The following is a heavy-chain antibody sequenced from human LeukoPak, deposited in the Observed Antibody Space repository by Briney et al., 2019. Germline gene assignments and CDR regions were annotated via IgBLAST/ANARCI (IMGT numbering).Heavy chain of an antibody. CDR2: INPNSGGT. J-gene: IGHJ4*02. D-gene: IGHD1-1*01. V-gene: IGHV1-2*04. CDR3: ARGGGTSDY. Sequence: ASVKVSCKASGYTFTDYYMQWVRQAPGQGLEWMGWINPNSGGTHYVQRFQGWVTMTRDTSISTAYMELRSLISDDTAVYYCARGGGTSDYWGQGALVTVSS. CDR1: GYTFTDYY.